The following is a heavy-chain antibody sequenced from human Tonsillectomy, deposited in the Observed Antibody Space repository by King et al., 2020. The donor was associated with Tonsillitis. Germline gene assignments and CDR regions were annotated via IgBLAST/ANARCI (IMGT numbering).Heavy chain of an antibody. CDR1: GFTFSNYG. J-gene: IGHJ3*02. Sequence: QVQLVESGGGVVQPGGSLRLSCAASGFTFSNYGMHWVRQTPGKGLECVAFIRHDGSYKHYVDSVKGRFTVSRDNSKNTLYLQMNSLRAEDTALYYCAKDLRNNDNNGDVSDIWGQGTMVTVSS. CDR2: IRHDGSYK. D-gene: IGHD3-22*01. CDR3: AKDLRNNDNNGDVSDI. V-gene: IGHV3-30*02.